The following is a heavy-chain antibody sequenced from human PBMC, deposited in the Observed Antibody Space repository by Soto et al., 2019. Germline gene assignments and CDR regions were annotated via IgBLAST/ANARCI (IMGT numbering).Heavy chain of an antibody. CDR3: ARGRYVDY. Sequence: QVHLVQSGAEVKKPGASVKVSCKGSGYAFTTYGITWVRQAPGQGLEWMGWISAHNGNTNYAQKLQGRVTVTRDTSTRTAYMELRSLRSDDTAVYYCARGRYVDYWGQGALVTVSS. V-gene: IGHV1-18*01. J-gene: IGHJ4*02. D-gene: IGHD1-1*01. CDR1: GYAFTTYG. CDR2: ISAHNGNT.